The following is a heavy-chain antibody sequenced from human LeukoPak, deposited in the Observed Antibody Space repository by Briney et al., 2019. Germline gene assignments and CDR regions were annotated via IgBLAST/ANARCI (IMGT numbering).Heavy chain of an antibody. CDR1: GGSISSGNYY. J-gene: IGHJ3*02. V-gene: IGHV4-31*03. CDR3: AREYSQRNIAAAGRDAFDI. D-gene: IGHD6-13*01. CDR2: IYYSGST. Sequence: PSETLSLTCTVSGGSISSGNYYWSWIRQHPGKGLEWIGYIYYSGSTYYNPSLKSRVTISVDTSKNQFSLKLSSVTAADTAVYYCAREYSQRNIAAAGRDAFDIWGQGTMVTVSS.